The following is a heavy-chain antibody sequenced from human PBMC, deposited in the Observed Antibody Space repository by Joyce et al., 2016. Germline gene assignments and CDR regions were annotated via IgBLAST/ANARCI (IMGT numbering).Heavy chain of an antibody. Sequence: EVQLVQSGAEVKKPGESLKISCETSGYIFTTYWIAWVRQMPGKGLEWMGRIYPGDSDTRYSPSFQGQVIISADKSTNTAYLQWSSLRASDTAIYYCARGLYYYGSGSYQRPYDYWGQGTLVTVSS. CDR3: ARGLYYYGSGSYQRPYDY. V-gene: IGHV5-51*03. J-gene: IGHJ4*02. CDR1: GYIFTTYW. CDR2: IYPGDSDT. D-gene: IGHD3-10*01.